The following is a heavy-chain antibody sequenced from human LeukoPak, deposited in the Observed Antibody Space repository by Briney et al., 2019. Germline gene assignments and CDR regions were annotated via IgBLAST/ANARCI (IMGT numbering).Heavy chain of an antibody. J-gene: IGHJ4*02. D-gene: IGHD3-9*01. CDR1: GFTFSSYS. V-gene: IGHV3-21*01. Sequence: GGSLRLSCAASGFTFSSYSMNWVRRAPGKGLEWVSSITSSSSHIYYADSVKGRFTISRDNAKNSLYLQMNSLRAEDTAVYYCARVRLVTDYWGQGTLVTVSS. CDR2: ITSSSSHI. CDR3: ARVRLVTDY.